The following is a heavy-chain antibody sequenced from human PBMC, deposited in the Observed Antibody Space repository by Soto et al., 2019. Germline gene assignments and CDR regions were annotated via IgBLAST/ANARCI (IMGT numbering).Heavy chain of an antibody. V-gene: IGHV3-23*01. CDR1: GFTFSRYA. CDR3: AKAMGPLLWFGEIGSFDY. CDR2: ISGSGGST. J-gene: IGHJ4*02. Sequence: QPGGSLRLSCAASGFTFSRYAMSWVRQAPGKGLEWVSAISGSGGSTYYADSVKGRFTISRDNSKNTLYLQMNSLRAEDTAVYYCAKAMGPLLWFGEIGSFDYWGQGTLVTVSS. D-gene: IGHD3-10*01.